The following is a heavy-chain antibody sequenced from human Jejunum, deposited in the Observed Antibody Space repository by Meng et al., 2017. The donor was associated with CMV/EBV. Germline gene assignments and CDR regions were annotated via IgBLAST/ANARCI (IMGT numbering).Heavy chain of an antibody. CDR3: ARYYCASSNCYPFDS. V-gene: IGHV4-34*01. CDR1: GGSFSGYY. CDR2: INHSGSA. D-gene: IGHD2-2*01. Sequence: GGSFSGYYWSWIRQSPWQGLEWIGQINHSGSASYNPSLRRRVTISEDTSKNQFSLRLTSVTAADTATYYCARYYCASSNCYPFDSWGQGELVTVSS. J-gene: IGHJ4*02.